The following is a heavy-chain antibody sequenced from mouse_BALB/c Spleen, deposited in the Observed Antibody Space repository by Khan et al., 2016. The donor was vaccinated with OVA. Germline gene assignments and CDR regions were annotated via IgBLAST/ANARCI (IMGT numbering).Heavy chain of an antibody. CDR1: GYTFTNYG. CDR3: ASMEPYWYFDL. Sequence: QIQLVQSGPELKKPGETVKISCKASGYTFTNYGMNWVKQAPGKGLKWMGWINTYTGEPTYADDFKGRFAFSLETSASTAYVQINNRKNEDTAKYVCASMEPYWYFDLWGAGTTVTVSS. CDR2: INTYTGEP. J-gene: IGHJ1*01. V-gene: IGHV9-3-1*01.